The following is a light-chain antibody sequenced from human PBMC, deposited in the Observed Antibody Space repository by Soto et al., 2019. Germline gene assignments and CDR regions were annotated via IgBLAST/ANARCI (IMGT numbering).Light chain of an antibody. J-gene: IGKJ3*01. V-gene: IGKV3-20*01. CDR2: GAS. Sequence: EIVLTQSPGTLSLSPGERATLSCRASQSVSSSYLAWYQQKPGQAPRLLIYGASSRATGIPGRFSGSGSGTDFTLTISRLEPEDFAVYYFQQYGRSPVTFGPGTQVDIK. CDR3: QQYGRSPVT. CDR1: QSVSSSY.